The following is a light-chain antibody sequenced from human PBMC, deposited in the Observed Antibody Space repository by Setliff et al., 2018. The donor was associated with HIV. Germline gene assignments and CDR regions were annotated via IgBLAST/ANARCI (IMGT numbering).Light chain of an antibody. Sequence: QSVLTQPASVSGSPGQSITMSCTGTSSDVGGYNYVSWYQHHPGKAPKLMFYGVNNRPSGVSNRFSGSKSGSTASLTISGLQAEDEADYFCTSYTRDNTITRVFGTGTKVTVL. CDR1: SSDVGGYNY. V-gene: IGLV2-14*01. CDR3: TSYTRDNTITRV. J-gene: IGLJ1*01. CDR2: GVN.